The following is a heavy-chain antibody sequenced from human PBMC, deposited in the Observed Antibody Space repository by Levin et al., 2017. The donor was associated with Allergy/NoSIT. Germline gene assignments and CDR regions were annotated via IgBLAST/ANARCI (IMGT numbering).Heavy chain of an antibody. J-gene: IGHJ4*02. V-gene: IGHV3-49*03. D-gene: IGHD2-8*01. CDR3: ATGSPDGDKWGYYFGY. CDR2: IRGKAYGGTT. Sequence: PGGSLRLSCSASGITFGDFAMSWFRQAPGKGLEWVSLIRGKAYGGTTDYAASVKGRFVISRDDSKTVAYLQMNSLKTEDTAVYYCATGSPDGDKWGYYFGYWAQGTLVTVSS. CDR1: GITFGDFA.